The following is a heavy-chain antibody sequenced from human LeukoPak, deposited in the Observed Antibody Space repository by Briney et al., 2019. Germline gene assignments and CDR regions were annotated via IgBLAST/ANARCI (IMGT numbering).Heavy chain of an antibody. V-gene: IGHV3-7*01. Sequence: GGSLTLSCEASGFTFSGNWMSWVRQAPGKGLEWVASINPHGSQKLYVDSVKGRFTISRDNTKRSLYLQMNSLGAKDTAMYYCAKLLGTVTTYDSWGQGTRVTVSS. J-gene: IGHJ4*02. CDR2: INPHGSQK. CDR1: GFTFSGNW. D-gene: IGHD2/OR15-2a*01. CDR3: AKLLGTVTTYDS.